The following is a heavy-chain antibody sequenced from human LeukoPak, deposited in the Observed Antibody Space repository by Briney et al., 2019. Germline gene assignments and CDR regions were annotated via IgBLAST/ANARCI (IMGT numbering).Heavy chain of an antibody. V-gene: IGHV3-33*01. Sequence: GGSLRLSCAASGFTFSTYGTHWVRQAPGKGLEWVAIIWADGNNKYYADFVKGRFTISRDNSQNMLYLQMNSLRAEDTAVYYCARDPVLAAGTSKYWGQGTLVTVSS. CDR3: ARDPVLAAGTSKY. J-gene: IGHJ4*02. CDR1: GFTFSTYG. D-gene: IGHD6-13*01. CDR2: IWADGNNK.